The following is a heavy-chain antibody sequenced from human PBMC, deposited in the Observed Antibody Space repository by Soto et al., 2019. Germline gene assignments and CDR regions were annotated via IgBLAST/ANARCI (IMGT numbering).Heavy chain of an antibody. CDR2: ISGSGGST. Sequence: EVQLLESGGGLVQPGGSLRLSCAASGFTFSSYAMSWVRQAPGKGLEWVSAISGSGGSTYYADSVKGRFTISRDNSKNTLYLQMNSLRAEDTAVYYCAKVVVGEGRHYDYIWDPPGAFDIWGQGTMVTVSS. D-gene: IGHD3-16*01. CDR1: GFTFSSYA. V-gene: IGHV3-23*01. CDR3: AKVVVGEGRHYDYIWDPPGAFDI. J-gene: IGHJ3*02.